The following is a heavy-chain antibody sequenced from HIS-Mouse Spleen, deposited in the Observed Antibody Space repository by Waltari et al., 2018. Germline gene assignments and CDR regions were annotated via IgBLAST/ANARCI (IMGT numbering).Heavy chain of an antibody. J-gene: IGHJ4*02. Sequence: QVQLVESGGGLVKPGGSLRLSCAASGFTFSDYYMSWLRQAPGKGLEWVSYISSSGSTIYYADSVKGRFTISRDNAKNSLYLQMNSLRAEDTAVYYCARDSVIQGPFYSYGYYFDYWGQGTLVTVSS. D-gene: IGHD5-18*01. CDR3: ARDSVIQGPFYSYGYYFDY. CDR2: ISSSGSTI. CDR1: GFTFSDYY. V-gene: IGHV3-11*01.